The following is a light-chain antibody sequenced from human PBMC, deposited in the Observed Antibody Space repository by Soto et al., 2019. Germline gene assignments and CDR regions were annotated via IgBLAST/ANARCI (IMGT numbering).Light chain of an antibody. J-gene: IGKJ1*01. Sequence: EIVMTQSPAPLSVSPGERATLSCRASQSVSSNLAWYQQKPGQAPRLLISGASTRATGIPARFSGSGSGTEVTLTISSLQSEDFAVYYCQQYNNWPRTFGQVSRVEIK. CDR1: QSVSSN. V-gene: IGKV3-15*01. CDR2: GAS. CDR3: QQYNNWPRT.